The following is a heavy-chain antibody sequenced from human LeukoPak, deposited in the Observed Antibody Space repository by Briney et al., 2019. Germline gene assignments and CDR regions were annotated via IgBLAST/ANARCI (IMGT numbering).Heavy chain of an antibody. CDR1: GGSIDTTY. V-gene: IGHV4-59*01. Sequence: SETLSLTCSVSGGSIDTTYWSWIRQPPGKGLEWIGNIHYSGSTNYNSSLKSRVTISVDTSKNQSSLKMISVTTADTAVYYCARSRALYSYGSFDYWGQGTLVTVSS. J-gene: IGHJ4*02. D-gene: IGHD5-18*01. CDR3: ARSRALYSYGSFDY. CDR2: IHYSGST.